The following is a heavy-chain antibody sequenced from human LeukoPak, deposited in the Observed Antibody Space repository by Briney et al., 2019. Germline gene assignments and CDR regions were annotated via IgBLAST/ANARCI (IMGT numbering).Heavy chain of an antibody. V-gene: IGHV3-30*02. CDR3: ANDGYDILTGYYQAYYYYYMDV. CDR1: GFTLSSYA. CDR2: IRYDGSNK. Sequence: PGGSLRLSCAASGFTLSSYAMNWVRQAPGKGLEWVAFIRYDGSNKYYADSVKGRFTISRDNSKNTLYLQMNSLRAEDTAVYYCANDGYDILTGYYQAYYYYYMDVWGKGTTVTISS. D-gene: IGHD3-9*01. J-gene: IGHJ6*03.